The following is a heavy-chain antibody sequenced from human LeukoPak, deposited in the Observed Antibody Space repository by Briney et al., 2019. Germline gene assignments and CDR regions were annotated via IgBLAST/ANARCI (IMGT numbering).Heavy chain of an antibody. V-gene: IGHV3-23*01. CDR1: GFTFSSYG. D-gene: IGHD2-2*01. CDR2: ISGSGGST. Sequence: GRSLRLSCAASGFTFSSYGMHWVRQAPGKGLEWVSAISGSGGSTYYADSVKGRFTISRDNSKNTLYLQMNSLRAEDTAVYYCAKYGHCSSTSCLSVYYYYGMDVWGQGTTVTVSS. CDR3: AKYGHCSSTSCLSVYYYYGMDV. J-gene: IGHJ6*02.